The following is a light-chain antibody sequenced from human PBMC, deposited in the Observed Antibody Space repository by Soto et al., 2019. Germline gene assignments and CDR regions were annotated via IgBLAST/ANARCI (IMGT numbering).Light chain of an antibody. CDR3: SSYTSSSDVV. J-gene: IGLJ2*01. Sequence: QSALTQPACVSGSPGQSITISCTGTSSDVGGYNYVSWYQQHPGKAPKLMIYDVSNRPSGVSNRFSGSKSGNTASLTISGLQAEDEADYYCSSYTSSSDVVFGGGTKLTV. CDR2: DVS. V-gene: IGLV2-14*01. CDR1: SSDVGGYNY.